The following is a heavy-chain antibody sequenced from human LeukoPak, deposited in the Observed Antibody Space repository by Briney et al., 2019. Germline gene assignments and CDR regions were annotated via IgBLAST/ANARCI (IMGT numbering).Heavy chain of an antibody. Sequence: PSETLSLTCAVYGGSFSGYYWGWIRQPPGKGLEWIGEINHSGSTNYNPSLKSRVTISVDTSKNQFSLKLSSVTAADTAVYYCARGPGEFYYYYYYGMDVWGQGTTVTVSS. CDR2: INHSGST. V-gene: IGHV4-34*01. CDR3: ARGPGEFYYYYYYGMDV. CDR1: GGSFSGYY. J-gene: IGHJ6*02. D-gene: IGHD1-1*01.